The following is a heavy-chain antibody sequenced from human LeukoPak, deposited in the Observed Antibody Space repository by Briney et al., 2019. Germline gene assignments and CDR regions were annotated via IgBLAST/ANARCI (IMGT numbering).Heavy chain of an antibody. CDR1: GGSNSSYY. Sequence: SETLSLTCTVSGGSNSSYYWSWVRQPPGEGLEWIGYIYNSGSTNYNPPLKSRVTISVDTSKNQFSLNLSSVTAADTAVYYCARESSGYVGYWGQGTLVTVSS. CDR3: ARESSGYVGY. D-gene: IGHD5-12*01. J-gene: IGHJ4*02. CDR2: IYNSGST. V-gene: IGHV4-59*01.